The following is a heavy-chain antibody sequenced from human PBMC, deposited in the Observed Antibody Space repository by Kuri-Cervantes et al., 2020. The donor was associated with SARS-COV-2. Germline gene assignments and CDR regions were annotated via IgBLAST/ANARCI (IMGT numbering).Heavy chain of an antibody. J-gene: IGHJ6*02. Sequence: GGSLRLSCAASGFTFSDYYMSWIRQAPGKGLEWVSAISGSGGSTYYADSVKGRFTISRDNSKNTLYLQMNSLRAEDTAVYYCAKAYREEWCMLRPQVCYGMDVWGQGTTVTVSS. CDR1: GFTFSDYY. CDR3: AKAYREEWCMLRPQVCYGMDV. V-gene: IGHV3-23*01. D-gene: IGHD2-8*01. CDR2: ISGSGGST.